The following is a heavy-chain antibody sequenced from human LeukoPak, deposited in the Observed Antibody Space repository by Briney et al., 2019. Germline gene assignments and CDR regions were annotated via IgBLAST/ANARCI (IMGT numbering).Heavy chain of an antibody. Sequence: PGGSLRLSXAASGFTFSSYGMHWVRQAPGKGLEWVSGINWNGGSTGYADSVKGRFTISRDNAKNSLYLQMNSLRVEDTALYYCARGIRFLEWLSGSDYWGQGTLVTVSS. CDR2: INWNGGST. CDR3: ARGIRFLEWLSGSDY. D-gene: IGHD3-3*01. J-gene: IGHJ4*02. CDR1: GFTFSSYG. V-gene: IGHV3-20*04.